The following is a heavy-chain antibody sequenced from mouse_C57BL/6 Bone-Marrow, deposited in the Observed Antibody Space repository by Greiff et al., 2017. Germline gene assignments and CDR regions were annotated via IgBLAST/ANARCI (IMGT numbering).Heavy chain of an antibody. V-gene: IGHV1-69*01. Sequence: QVQLQQPGAELVMPGASVKLSCKASGYTFTSYWMHCVKQRPGQGLEWIGEIDPSDSYTNYNQKFKGKSTLTVDKSSSTAYMQLSSLTSEDSAVYYCASSYGSSPAWFAYWGQGTLVTVSA. CDR1: GYTFTSYW. J-gene: IGHJ3*01. CDR2: IDPSDSYT. D-gene: IGHD1-1*01. CDR3: ASSYGSSPAWFAY.